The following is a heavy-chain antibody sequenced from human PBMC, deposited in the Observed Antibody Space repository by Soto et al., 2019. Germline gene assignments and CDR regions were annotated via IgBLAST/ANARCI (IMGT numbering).Heavy chain of an antibody. CDR2: IIPFFGTA. J-gene: IGHJ4*02. D-gene: IGHD4-17*01. V-gene: IGHV1-69*13. CDR3: AKSAPMDAGDKYYYDF. CDR1: GGTFSTFG. Sequence: GASVKVSCKASGGTFSTFGISWVRQAPGQGLEWMGGIIPFFGTARYSQKFEDRITITADESTNTVYMDLISLTSEDTAIYYCAKSAPMDAGDKYYYDFWGQGALVTVSS.